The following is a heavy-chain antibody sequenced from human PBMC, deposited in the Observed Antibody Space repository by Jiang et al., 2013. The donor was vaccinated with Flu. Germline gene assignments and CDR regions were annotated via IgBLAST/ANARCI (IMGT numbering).Heavy chain of an antibody. D-gene: IGHD2-15*01. J-gene: IGHJ3*02. CDR1: GGSNSNGTYY. V-gene: IGHV4-61*02. CDR2: IYTSGNT. CDR3: ARDPRIRAFDI. Sequence: SQTLSLTCSVSGGSNSNGTYYWSWIRQSAGRGLEWIGRIYTSGNTDYNPSLKSRVTISADMSKNQFSLKLSSVTVADTAVYYCARDPRIRAFDIWGQGTLVIVSS.